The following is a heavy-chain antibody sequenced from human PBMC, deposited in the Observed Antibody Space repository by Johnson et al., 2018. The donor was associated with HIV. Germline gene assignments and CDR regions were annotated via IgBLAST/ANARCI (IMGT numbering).Heavy chain of an antibody. CDR1: GFTVSSNY. J-gene: IGHJ3*02. CDR3: AREGAWEVRPGAFDI. V-gene: IGHV3-66*01. D-gene: IGHD1-26*01. Sequence: MLLVESGGGLVQPGGSLRLSCAASGFTVSSNYMSWVRQAPGKGLEWVSVIYSGGSIYYADSVKGRFSISRDNSKNTLYLQMNSLSVEDTAVYYCAREGAWEVRPGAFDIWGQGTMVTVSS. CDR2: IYSGGSI.